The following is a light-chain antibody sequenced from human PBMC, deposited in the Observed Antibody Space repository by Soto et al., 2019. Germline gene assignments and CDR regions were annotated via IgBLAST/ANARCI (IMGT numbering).Light chain of an antibody. CDR2: DAS. CDR3: QQYHHWPVT. CDR1: QSVSSY. Sequence: EIVLTQSPATLSLSPGERATLSCRASQSVSSYLAWYQQKPGQAPRLLIYDASNRATGIPARFSGSGSGADFTLTISSLQPEDVAVYYCQQYHHWPVTFGGGTKVDIK. V-gene: IGKV3-11*01. J-gene: IGKJ4*01.